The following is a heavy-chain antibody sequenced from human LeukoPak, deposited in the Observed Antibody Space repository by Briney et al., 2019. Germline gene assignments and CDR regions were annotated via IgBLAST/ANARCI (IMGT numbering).Heavy chain of an antibody. J-gene: IGHJ4*02. CDR2: ISSSGSTI. D-gene: IGHD3-22*01. CDR1: GFTFSDYY. Sequence: GGSLRLSCAATGFTFSDYYMSWIRQAPGKGLEGVSYISSSGSTIYYADSVKGRFTISRDNAKNSLYLQMNSLRAEDTAVYYCARGAGRTYYYDSSGYYYWGQGTLVTVSS. V-gene: IGHV3-11*01. CDR3: ARGAGRTYYYDSSGYYY.